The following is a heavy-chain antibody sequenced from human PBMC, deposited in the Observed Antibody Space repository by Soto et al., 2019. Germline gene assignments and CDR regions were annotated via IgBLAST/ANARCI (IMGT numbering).Heavy chain of an antibody. CDR2: ITTHNDNT. CDR3: ARAAGSSTLIFDF. CDR1: GYTFSSYG. V-gene: IGHV1-18*04. D-gene: IGHD6-13*01. J-gene: IGHJ4*02. Sequence: ASVKVSCKASGYTFSSYGISWVRQAPGQGLEWMGWITTHNDNTNYAQKLQGRVTVTTDTSTRTAYMELRSLRSDDTAFYYCARAAGSSTLIFDFWGQGTLVTVSS.